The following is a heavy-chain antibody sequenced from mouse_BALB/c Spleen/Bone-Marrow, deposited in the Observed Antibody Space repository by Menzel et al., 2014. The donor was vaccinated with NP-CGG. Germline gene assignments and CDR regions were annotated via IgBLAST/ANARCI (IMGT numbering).Heavy chain of an antibody. CDR1: GFTFSNYG. CDR2: INGNGVST. Sequence: EAQRAESGGGLVQPGGSLKLSCADSGFTFSNYGMYWVRQDPGKRLELVATINGNGVSTYYPDSVRGRFPSSRDTTKNTLYLQMSSLKSEKTAMYYCVRGNYGNYVGYFDFWGQGTTLTVSS. CDR3: VRGNYGNYVGYFDF. D-gene: IGHD2-1*01. J-gene: IGHJ2*01. V-gene: IGHV5-6-3*01.